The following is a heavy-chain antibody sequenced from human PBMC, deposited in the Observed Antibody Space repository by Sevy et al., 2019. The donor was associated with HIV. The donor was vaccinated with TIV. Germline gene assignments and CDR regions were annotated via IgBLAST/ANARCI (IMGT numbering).Heavy chain of an antibody. D-gene: IGHD3-22*01. CDR2: SKSKTDGGTT. V-gene: IGHV3-15*01. Sequence: GGSLRLSCAASGFTFSNAWMSWVRQAPGKGLEWVGRSKSKTDGGTTDYAAPVKGRFTISRDDSKNTLYLQMNSLKTEDTAVYYCTTDSSGYFDYWGQGTLVTVSS. J-gene: IGHJ4*02. CDR1: GFTFSNAW. CDR3: TTDSSGYFDY.